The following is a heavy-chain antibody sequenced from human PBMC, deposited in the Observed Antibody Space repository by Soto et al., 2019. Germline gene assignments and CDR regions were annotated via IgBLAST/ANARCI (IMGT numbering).Heavy chain of an antibody. V-gene: IGHV1-69*02. Sequence: ASVKVSCKASGGTFSSYTISWVRQAPGQGLEWMGRIIPILGIANYAQKFQGRVTITADKSTSTAYMELSSLRSEDTAVYYCASGYCSSTSCSYYYYYGMDVWGQGTTVTVSS. J-gene: IGHJ6*02. CDR3: ASGYCSSTSCSYYYYYGMDV. CDR2: IIPILGIA. CDR1: GGTFSSYT. D-gene: IGHD2-2*03.